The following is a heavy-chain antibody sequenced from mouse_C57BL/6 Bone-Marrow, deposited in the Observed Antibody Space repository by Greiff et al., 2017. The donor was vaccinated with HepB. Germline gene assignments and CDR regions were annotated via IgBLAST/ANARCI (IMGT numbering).Heavy chain of an antibody. D-gene: IGHD1-1*01. V-gene: IGHV1-59*01. Sequence: QVQLQQPGAELVRPGTSVKLSCKASGYTFTSYWMHWVKQRPGQGLEWIGVIDPSDSYTNSNQKFKGKATLTVDTSSSTAYMQLSSLTSEDSAVYYCARSRYYGSSYGYDAMDYWGQGTSVTVSS. CDR2: IDPSDSYT. J-gene: IGHJ4*01. CDR1: GYTFTSYW. CDR3: ARSRYYGSSYGYDAMDY.